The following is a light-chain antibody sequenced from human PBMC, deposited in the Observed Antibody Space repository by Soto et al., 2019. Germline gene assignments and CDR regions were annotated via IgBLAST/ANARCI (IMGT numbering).Light chain of an antibody. CDR1: QSVNSNY. V-gene: IGKV3-20*01. CDR3: QQYDNAPPT. Sequence: EIVLTQSPGTLSLSPGERATLSCRASQSVNSNYLARYQQKPGQGPRILIYGTSSRATGIPDRFSGSGSGTDFTLTISRLEPEDFAVYYCQQYDNAPPTFGQGTKVEIK. CDR2: GTS. J-gene: IGKJ1*01.